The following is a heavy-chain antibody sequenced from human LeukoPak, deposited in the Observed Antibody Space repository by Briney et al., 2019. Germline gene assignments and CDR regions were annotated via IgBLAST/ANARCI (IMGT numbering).Heavy chain of an antibody. CDR2: IRSNSFGGTT. V-gene: IGHV3-49*04. Sequence: PGRSLRLSCTASEFTFGDYALSWVRQAPGKGLEWVGFIRSNSFGGTTEYAASVKGRFIISRDDSKRIVYLQMNSLKTEDTAVYYCTRANWNLDFWGQGTLVTVSS. J-gene: IGHJ4*02. CDR3: TRANWNLDF. CDR1: EFTFGDYA. D-gene: IGHD1-1*01.